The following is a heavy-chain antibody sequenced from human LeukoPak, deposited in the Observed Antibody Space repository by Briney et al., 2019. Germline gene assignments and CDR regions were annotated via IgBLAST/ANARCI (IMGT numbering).Heavy chain of an antibody. CDR3: TRVTFTDDPFDI. Sequence: EASVKVSCKASGYTFTSYGISWVRQAPGQGLEWMGWISAYNGNTNYAQKLQGRVTMTTDTSTSTAYMELRSLRSDDTAVYYCTRVTFTDDPFDIWGQGTMVTVSS. D-gene: IGHD1-20*01. V-gene: IGHV1-18*01. CDR1: GYTFTSYG. J-gene: IGHJ3*02. CDR2: ISAYNGNT.